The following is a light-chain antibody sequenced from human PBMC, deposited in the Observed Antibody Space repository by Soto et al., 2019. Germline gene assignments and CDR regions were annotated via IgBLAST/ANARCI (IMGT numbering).Light chain of an antibody. Sequence: DIQMTQSPSTLSASVGDRVTITCRASQSVNTWLAWYQQKPGKAPKLLIYDASSLESGVPSRFSGSGAGTEFTLTINSLQPDDFATYYCQQSNRTPYTFGQGTKLEIK. CDR2: DAS. CDR1: QSVNTW. J-gene: IGKJ2*01. V-gene: IGKV1-5*01. CDR3: QQSNRTPYT.